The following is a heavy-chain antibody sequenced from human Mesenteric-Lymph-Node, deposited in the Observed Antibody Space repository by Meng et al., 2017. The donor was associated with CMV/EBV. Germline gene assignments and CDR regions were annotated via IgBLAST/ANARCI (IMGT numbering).Heavy chain of an antibody. J-gene: IGHJ5*02. CDR2: INPNSGGT. D-gene: IGHD3-10*01. CDR3: ARDSRFGELSLTNWFDP. CDR1: YTFTSYY. V-gene: IGHV1-2*06. Sequence: YTFTSYYIHWVRQAPGQGLEWMGRINPNSGGTNYAQKFQGRVTMTRDTSISTAYMELSRLRSDDTAVYYCARDSRFGELSLTNWFDPWGQGTLVTVSS.